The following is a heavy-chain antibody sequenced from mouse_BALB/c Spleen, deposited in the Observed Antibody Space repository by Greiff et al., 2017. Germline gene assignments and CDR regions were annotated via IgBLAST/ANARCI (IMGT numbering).Heavy chain of an antibody. CDR3: ARDTYYYGSSPYAMDY. CDR1: GFSLTGYG. Sequence: VQLQQSGPGLVAPSQSLSITCTVSGFSLTGYGVNWVRQPPGKGLEWLGMIWGDGSTDYNSALKSRLSISKDNSKSQVFLKMNSLQTDDTARYYCARDTYYYGSSPYAMDYWGQGTSVTVSS. J-gene: IGHJ4*01. CDR2: IWGDGST. V-gene: IGHV2-6-7*01. D-gene: IGHD1-1*01.